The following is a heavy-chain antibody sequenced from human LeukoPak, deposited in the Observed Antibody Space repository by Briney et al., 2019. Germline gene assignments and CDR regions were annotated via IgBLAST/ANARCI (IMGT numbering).Heavy chain of an antibody. J-gene: IGHJ4*02. Sequence: SETLSLTCTVSGGSISSYYWSWIRQPPEKGLEFIGYIYYSGNTNYNPSLKSRVTISVDTSKNQFSLKLSSVTAAGTAVYYCARIDTSGYNGYSFDYWGQGTLVTVSS. CDR2: IYYSGNT. CDR1: GGSISSYY. V-gene: IGHV4-59*12. D-gene: IGHD3-22*01. CDR3: ARIDTSGYNGYSFDY.